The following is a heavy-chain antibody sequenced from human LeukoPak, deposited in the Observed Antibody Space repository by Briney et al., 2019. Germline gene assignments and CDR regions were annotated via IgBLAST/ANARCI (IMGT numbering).Heavy chain of an antibody. Sequence: SETLSLTCAVYGGSFSGCYWSWIRQPPGKGLEWIGEINHSGSTNYNPSLKSRVTISVDTSKNQFSLKLSSVTAADTAVYYCARAEEMATILDFWGQGTLVTVSS. D-gene: IGHD5-24*01. J-gene: IGHJ4*02. CDR1: GGSFSGCY. V-gene: IGHV4-34*01. CDR3: ARAEEMATILDF. CDR2: INHSGST.